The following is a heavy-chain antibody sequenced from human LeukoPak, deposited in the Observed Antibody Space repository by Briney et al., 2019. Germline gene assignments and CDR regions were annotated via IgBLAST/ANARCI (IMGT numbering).Heavy chain of an antibody. D-gene: IGHD4-23*01. CDR1: GYTFTNYA. J-gene: IGHJ4*02. Sequence: ASVKVPCKASGYTFTNYAINWVRQAPGQGLEWMGWINTNTGNPTYAQGFKGRFVFSLYTSVSTAYLQIGSLKAEDTAVYYCARGWLAETTVVTPYNYWGQGTLVTVSS. V-gene: IGHV7-4-1*01. CDR2: INTNTGNP. CDR3: ARGWLAETTVVTPYNY.